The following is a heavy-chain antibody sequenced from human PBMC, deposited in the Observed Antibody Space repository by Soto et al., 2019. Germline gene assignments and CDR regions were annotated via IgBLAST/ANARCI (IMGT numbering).Heavy chain of an antibody. Sequence: SVKVSCKASGGTFSSYAISWVRQAPGQGLEWMGGIIPIFGTANYAQKFQGRVTITADESTSTAYMELSSLRSEDTAVYYCARDHCRITLRDYGMDVWGQGTTVTVSS. CDR3: ARDHCRITLRDYGMDV. J-gene: IGHJ6*02. CDR1: GGTFSSYA. D-gene: IGHD3-10*01. CDR2: IIPIFGTA. V-gene: IGHV1-69*13.